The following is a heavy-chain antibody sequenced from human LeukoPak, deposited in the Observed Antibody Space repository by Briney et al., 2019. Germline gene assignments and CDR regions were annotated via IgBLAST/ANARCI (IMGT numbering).Heavy chain of an antibody. J-gene: IGHJ3*02. CDR2: ISAYNGNT. V-gene: IGHV1-18*01. Sequence: GASVKVSCKASGYTFTSYGISWVQQAPGQGLEWMGWISAYNGNTNYAQKLQGRVTMTTDTSTSTAYMELRSLRSDDTAVYYCAGSGIFGVDDAFDIWGQGTMVTVSS. D-gene: IGHD3-3*01. CDR3: AGSGIFGVDDAFDI. CDR1: GYTFTSYG.